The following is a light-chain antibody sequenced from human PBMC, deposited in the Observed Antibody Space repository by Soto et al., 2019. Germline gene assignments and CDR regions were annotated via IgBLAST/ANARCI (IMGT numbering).Light chain of an antibody. CDR1: QVISSD. CDR3: QQYYSYPPS. V-gene: IGKV1-8*01. CDR2: AAS. Sequence: AIRMTQSPSSLSASTGDRFTITCRASQVISSDLAWYQQKPGKAPKLLIYAASTLQSGVPSRFSGSGSGTDFTLTISCLQSEDFATYYCQQYYSYPPSFGGGTKVEIK. J-gene: IGKJ4*01.